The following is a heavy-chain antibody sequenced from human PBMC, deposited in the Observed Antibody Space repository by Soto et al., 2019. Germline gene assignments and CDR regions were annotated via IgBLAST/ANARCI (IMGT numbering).Heavy chain of an antibody. CDR2: IEPGDTDT. Sequence: PGESLKISCKPSGYNFINYWIGWVRQPPGKGLEWMVFIEPGDTDTKYNPSFRGQITISVDKSISTAFLQWTSLRASDTAMSYCASFDPTQDRFDYWGQGTLVTVSS. V-gene: IGHV5-51*01. D-gene: IGHD1-1*01. CDR3: ASFDPTQDRFDY. CDR1: GYNFINYW. J-gene: IGHJ4*02.